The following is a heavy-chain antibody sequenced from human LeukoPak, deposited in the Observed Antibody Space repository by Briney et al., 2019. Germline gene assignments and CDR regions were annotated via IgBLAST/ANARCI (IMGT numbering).Heavy chain of an antibody. J-gene: IGHJ6*03. V-gene: IGHV4-59*12. CDR1: GGSISSYY. CDR3: ARLMVRGVIHYYYYMDV. CDR2: VYYTGST. Sequence: SETLSLTCTVSGGSISSYYWSWVRQPPGKGLEWIGFVYYTGSTNYSPSLKSRVTISVDTSKNQFSLKLSSVTAADTAVYYCARLMVRGVIHYYYYMDVWGKGTTVTISS. D-gene: IGHD3-10*01.